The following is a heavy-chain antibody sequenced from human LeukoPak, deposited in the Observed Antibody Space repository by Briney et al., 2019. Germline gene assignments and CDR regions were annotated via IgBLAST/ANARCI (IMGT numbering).Heavy chain of an antibody. Sequence: SVKVSCKASGGTSSSYAISWVRQAPGQGLEWMGGIIPIFGTANYAQKFQGRVTITTDESTSTAYMELSSLRSEDTAVYYCARRPSSGYYAFDIWGQGTMVTVSS. D-gene: IGHD3-22*01. V-gene: IGHV1-69*05. CDR3: ARRPSSGYYAFDI. J-gene: IGHJ3*02. CDR1: GGTSSSYA. CDR2: IIPIFGTA.